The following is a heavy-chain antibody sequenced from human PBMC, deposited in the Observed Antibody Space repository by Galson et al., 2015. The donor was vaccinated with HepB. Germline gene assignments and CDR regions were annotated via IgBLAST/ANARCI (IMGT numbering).Heavy chain of an antibody. V-gene: IGHV1-46*03. CDR3: ARSYCSTSSCSQRYFDL. CDR2: INPSGGST. D-gene: IGHD2-2*01. J-gene: IGHJ2*01. CDR1: GYTFTSYY. Sequence: SVKVSCKASGYTFTSYYMHWVRQAPGQGLEWMGIINPSGGSTNYAQKFQGRVTMTRDTSTSTVYMELSSLRSEDTAVYYCARSYCSTSSCSQRYFDLWGRGTLVTVSS.